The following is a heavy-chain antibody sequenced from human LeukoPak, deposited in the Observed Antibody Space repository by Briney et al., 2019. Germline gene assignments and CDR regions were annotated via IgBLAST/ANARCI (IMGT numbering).Heavy chain of an antibody. J-gene: IGHJ4*02. D-gene: IGHD3-3*01. V-gene: IGHV3-7*03. Sequence: GGSLRLSCVASGFTLGKYWMSWVRQAPGRGLEGVANIKLDGSEKNYVDSVKGRFTISRDNTKNSLYLQMNSLRAEDTAVFYCARDQYDTWSRRGNFDSWGQGTLVIVSS. CDR1: GFTLGKYW. CDR2: IKLDGSEK. CDR3: ARDQYDTWSRRGNFDS.